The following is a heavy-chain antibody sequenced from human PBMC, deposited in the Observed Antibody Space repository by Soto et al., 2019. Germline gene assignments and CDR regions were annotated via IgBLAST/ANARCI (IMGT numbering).Heavy chain of an antibody. J-gene: IGHJ4*02. Sequence: SVKVSCKASGGTFSSYAISWVRQAPGQGLEWMGGIIPIFGTANYAQKFQGRVTITADESTSTAYMELSSLRSEDTAVYYCASPPARYCSGGSCYSIFGYWGQGTLVTVSS. V-gene: IGHV1-69*13. CDR1: GGTFSSYA. D-gene: IGHD2-15*01. CDR2: IIPIFGTA. CDR3: ASPPARYCSGGSCYSIFGY.